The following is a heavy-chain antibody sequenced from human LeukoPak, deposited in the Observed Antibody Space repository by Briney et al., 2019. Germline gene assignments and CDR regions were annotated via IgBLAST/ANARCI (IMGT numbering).Heavy chain of an antibody. CDR2: IYYRGNA. Sequence: SETMSLTCTVSGGSISSSNYYWDWIRQPPGQGLEWIGSIYYRGNAYYNPSLKSRVTISVDTSKNQFSLSLSSVTAADTAVYYCAREEDRSGDWGQGTPVTVTS. V-gene: IGHV4-39*07. D-gene: IGHD3-22*01. J-gene: IGHJ4*02. CDR1: GGSISSSNYY. CDR3: AREEDRSGD.